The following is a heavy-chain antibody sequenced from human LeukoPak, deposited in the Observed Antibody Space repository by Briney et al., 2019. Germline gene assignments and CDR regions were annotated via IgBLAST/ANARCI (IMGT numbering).Heavy chain of an antibody. CDR2: ISGSGSTT. V-gene: IGHV3-11*04. D-gene: IGHD2-15*01. Sequence: GGSLRLSCAASGFTFSDYYMSWIRQAPGKGLEWVSYISGSGSTTYYADSVKGRFTISRDNAKNSLYLQMNSLRAEDTAVYYCARDGLAAATLHWCFDLWGRGTLVTVSS. J-gene: IGHJ2*01. CDR3: ARDGLAAATLHWCFDL. CDR1: GFTFSDYY.